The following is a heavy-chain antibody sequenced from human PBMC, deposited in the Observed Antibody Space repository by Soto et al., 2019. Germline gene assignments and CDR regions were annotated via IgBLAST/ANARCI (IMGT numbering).Heavy chain of an antibody. V-gene: IGHV4-59*12. Sequence: SETLSLTCIVSGGSISNYDWSWIRQPPGKGLEWIGYIYYSGSTNYNPSLTSRVTISVDTSKNQFSLKLSSVTAEDTAVYYCASARSTGIGFALESWGHGTLVTVSS. CDR3: ASARSTGIGFALES. J-gene: IGHJ5*01. CDR2: IYYSGST. CDR1: GGSISNYD. D-gene: IGHD3-10*01.